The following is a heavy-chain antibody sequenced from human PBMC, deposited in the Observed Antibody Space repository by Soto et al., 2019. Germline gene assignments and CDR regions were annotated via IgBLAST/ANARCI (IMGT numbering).Heavy chain of an antibody. CDR2: ITHGGST. Sequence: KTSETLSLTCGVYGGSFSAYSWTWLRQSPGKGLKWLGEITHGGSTDYNPALKSRLVLSVDTSTNQFSLRVTSLPDADAAVYFCARARFDSWSHIYYGLDVWGQGTTVTVSS. D-gene: IGHD3-3*01. CDR3: ARARFDSWSHIYYGLDV. CDR1: GGSFSAYS. V-gene: IGHV4-34*01. J-gene: IGHJ6*02.